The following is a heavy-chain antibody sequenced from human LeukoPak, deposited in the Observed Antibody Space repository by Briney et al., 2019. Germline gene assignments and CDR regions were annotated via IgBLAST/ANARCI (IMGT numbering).Heavy chain of an antibody. CDR1: GGTFSSYA. CDR2: FDPEDDET. Sequence: GASVKVSCKASGGTFSSYAISWVRQAPGQGLEWMGGFDPEDDETIYAQKFQGRVTMTEDTSTDTAYMELSSLRSEDTAVYYCATLPPGGNRLFDAFDIWGQGTMVTVSS. V-gene: IGHV1-24*01. CDR3: ATLPPGGNRLFDAFDI. D-gene: IGHD4-23*01. J-gene: IGHJ3*02.